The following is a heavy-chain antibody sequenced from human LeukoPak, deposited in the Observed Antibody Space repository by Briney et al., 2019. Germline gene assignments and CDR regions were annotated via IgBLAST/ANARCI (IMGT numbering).Heavy chain of an antibody. CDR2: IIPIFGTA. D-gene: IGHD2-2*02. V-gene: IGHV1-69*05. J-gene: IGHJ6*03. CDR1: GGTFSSYA. CDR3: ARVRWICSSTSCYNVPGRDYYYYMDV. Sequence: SVKVSCKASGGTFSSYAISWVRQAPGQGLEWMGGIIPIFGTANYAQKFQGRVTITTDESTSTAYMELSSLRSEDTAVYYCARVRWICSSTSCYNVPGRDYYYYMDVWGKGTTVTVSS.